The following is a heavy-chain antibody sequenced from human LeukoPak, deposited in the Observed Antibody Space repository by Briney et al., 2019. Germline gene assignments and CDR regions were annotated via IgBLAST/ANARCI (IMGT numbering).Heavy chain of an antibody. CDR3: ADGGPYCSSTSCYTRGNYYYGLDV. Sequence: PGGSLRLSCAASGFTVSSNYMSWVRQAPGKGLEWVSLIYSGGSTYYADSVKGRFTISRDNSKNTLYLQMNSLRAEDTAVYYCADGGPYCSSTSCYTRGNYYYGLDVWGQGTTVTVSS. CDR1: GFTVSSNY. V-gene: IGHV3-53*01. D-gene: IGHD2-2*02. CDR2: IYSGGST. J-gene: IGHJ6*02.